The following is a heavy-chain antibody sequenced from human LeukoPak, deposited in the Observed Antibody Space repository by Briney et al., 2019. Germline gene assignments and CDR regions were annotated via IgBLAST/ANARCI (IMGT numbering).Heavy chain of an antibody. J-gene: IGHJ4*02. D-gene: IGHD2-21*01. Sequence: GGSLRLSCAASGFTVSRSYMSWVRQAPGKGLEWVSVIYTAGNTYYADSVKGRFTISRDNSKNSLYLQMNSLRAEDTAVCYCAGGDDWNYFGYWGQGTLVTVSS. CDR2: IYTAGNT. CDR3: AGGDDWNYFGY. CDR1: GFTVSRSY. V-gene: IGHV3-53*01.